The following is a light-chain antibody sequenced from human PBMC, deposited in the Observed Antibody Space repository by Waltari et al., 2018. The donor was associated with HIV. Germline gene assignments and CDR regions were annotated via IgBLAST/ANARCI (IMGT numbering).Light chain of an antibody. CDR1: QNIRAY. CDR2: SAA. V-gene: IGKV1-9*01. J-gene: IGKJ1*01. Sequence: DIRLTQSPSFLSASVGDRVTITCRANQNIRAYLAWYQQTPGKAPTLLIYSAATVQRGVPSRFSGSGSGAEFTLTISSLQPEDFATYYCQQLDSYPRTFGHGTKVEI. CDR3: QQLDSYPRT.